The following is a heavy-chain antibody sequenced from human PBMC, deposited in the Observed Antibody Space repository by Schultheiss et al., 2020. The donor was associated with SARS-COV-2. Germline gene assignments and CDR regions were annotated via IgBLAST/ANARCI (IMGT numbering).Heavy chain of an antibody. D-gene: IGHD2-2*01. CDR3: AREPGSTSYAFDI. CDR2: IKSKTDCGTT. V-gene: IGHV3-15*01. Sequence: GGSLRLSCAASGFTFSNAWMSWVRQAPGKGLEWVGRIKSKTDCGTTDYAAPVKGRFTISRDDSKNTLYLQMNSLKTEDTAVYYCAREPGSTSYAFDIWGQGTMVTVSS. J-gene: IGHJ3*02. CDR1: GFTFSNAW.